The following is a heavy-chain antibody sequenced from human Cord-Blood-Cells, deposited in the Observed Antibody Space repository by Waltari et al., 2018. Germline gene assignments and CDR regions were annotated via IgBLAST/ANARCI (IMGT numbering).Heavy chain of an antibody. CDR2: ISSSSITI. V-gene: IGHV3-48*02. CDR1: GSTFSSDS. D-gene: IGHD6-6*01. Sequence: EVQLVESGGVLVQPGGSLRLSFAASGSTFSSDSVNWLRQAPGKGLEWVSYISSSSITIYYAESVKGRFTISRDNAKNSLYLQMNSLRDEDTAVYYCARDNEDSSSFDYWGQGTLVTVSS. J-gene: IGHJ4*02. CDR3: ARDNEDSSSFDY.